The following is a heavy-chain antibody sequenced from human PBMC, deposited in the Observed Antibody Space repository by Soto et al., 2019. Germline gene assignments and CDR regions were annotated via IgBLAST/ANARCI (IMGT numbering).Heavy chain of an antibody. J-gene: IGHJ4*02. D-gene: IGHD1-26*01. CDR2: ISYAGGNK. CDR1: GFTFSNFG. CDR3: ARDRSAVFDY. Sequence: LRLSCAASGFTFSNFGMHWVRQAPGKGLEWVAFISYAGGNKYYADSVKGRFTISRDNAKNSLYLQMNSLRAEDTAVYYCARDRSAVFDYWGQGTLVTVSS. V-gene: IGHV3-30*03.